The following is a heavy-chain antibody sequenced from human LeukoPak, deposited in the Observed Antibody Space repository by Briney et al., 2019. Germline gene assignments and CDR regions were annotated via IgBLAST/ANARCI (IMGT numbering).Heavy chain of an antibody. CDR3: ARTMWGFDY. D-gene: IGHD7-27*01. J-gene: IGHJ4*02. CDR1: GXAFRDYE. CDR2: TSSSGSII. Sequence: GGSLRLSCASSGXAFRDYEMNWVRQAPGKGLEWVSYTSSSGSIIFYADSVKGRFTISRDNAKRSLFLQMNSLRVEDTAVYYCARTMWGFDYWGQGTLVTVSS. V-gene: IGHV3-48*03.